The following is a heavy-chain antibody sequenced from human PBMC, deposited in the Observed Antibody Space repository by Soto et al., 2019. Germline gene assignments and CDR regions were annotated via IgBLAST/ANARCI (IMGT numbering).Heavy chain of an antibody. CDR3: AKLGYSSGWPHDYFDY. CDR2: ISGSGGST. V-gene: IGHV3-23*01. J-gene: IGHJ4*02. Sequence: QAWGSLRLSCAASGFTFISYAIIFFRHSPFKWLEWVSAISGSGGSTYYADSVKGRFTISRDNSKNTLYLQMNSLRAEDTAVYYCAKLGYSSGWPHDYFDYWGQGTLVTVSS. D-gene: IGHD6-19*01. CDR1: GFTFISYA.